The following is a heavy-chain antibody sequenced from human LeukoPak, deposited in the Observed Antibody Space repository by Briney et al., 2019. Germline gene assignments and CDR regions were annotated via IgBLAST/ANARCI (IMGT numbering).Heavy chain of an antibody. CDR3: ARRKPYTNGWYYFDY. CDR1: AGSISSYY. V-gene: IGHV4-59*08. J-gene: IGHJ4*02. CDR2: IYYTGST. D-gene: IGHD6-19*01. Sequence: SETLSLTCNVSAGSISSYYWSWIRQPPGKGLEWIGYIYYTGSTNYNPSLKSRVTISVDTSKNQFSLKLTSVTAADTAVYYCARRKPYTNGWYYFDYWGQGTLVTVSS.